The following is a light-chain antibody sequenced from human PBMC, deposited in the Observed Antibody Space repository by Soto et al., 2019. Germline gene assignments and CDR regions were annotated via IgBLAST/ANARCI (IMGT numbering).Light chain of an antibody. Sequence: EIVLTQSPGTLSLSPGERATLSCRASQSVSSSYLAWYQQKPGQAPRLLIYGASSRATGIPDRFSGSGSVTEFTLTISSLQSGDFAVYYCQQYNSYPLTFGGGTKVDI. V-gene: IGKV3-20*01. CDR3: QQYNSYPLT. J-gene: IGKJ4*01. CDR1: QSVSSSY. CDR2: GAS.